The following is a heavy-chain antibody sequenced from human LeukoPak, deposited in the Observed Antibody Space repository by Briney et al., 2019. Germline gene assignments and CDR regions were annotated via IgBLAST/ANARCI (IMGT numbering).Heavy chain of an antibody. CDR2: INHDGGEM. D-gene: IGHD3-22*01. CDR3: ETDQGSMRVVRTISLYRHL. CDR1: GFTFSNYW. J-gene: IGHJ2*01. V-gene: IGHV3-7*03. Sequence: GGSLMLSCTASGFTFSNYWMSWVRQAPGQGLEWLAYINHDGGEMYYAETVKGRFTITTDNGKNSPYLQIKSLRADDPAVYYCETDQGSMRVVRTISLYRHLWGGSPGVRVLS.